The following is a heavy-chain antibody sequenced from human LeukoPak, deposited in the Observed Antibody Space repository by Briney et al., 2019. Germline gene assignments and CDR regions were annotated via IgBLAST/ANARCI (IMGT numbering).Heavy chain of an antibody. CDR2: ISFDGSNK. D-gene: IGHD6-13*01. J-gene: IGHJ4*02. V-gene: IGHV3-30*18. Sequence: PGGSLRLSCAASGFTFSNYGMHWVRQAPGKGLEWVAVISFDGSNKYYTDSVKGRFTISRDNSKNTLSLQMNSLRAEDTAVYYCAKQREGTSWSPDYWGQGTLVTVSS. CDR1: GFTFSNYG. CDR3: AKQREGTSWSPDY.